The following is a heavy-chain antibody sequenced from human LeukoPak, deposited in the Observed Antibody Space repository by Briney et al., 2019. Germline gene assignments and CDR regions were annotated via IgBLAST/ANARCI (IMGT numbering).Heavy chain of an antibody. D-gene: IGHD6-19*01. Sequence: PSETLSLTCTVSGGSISGYYWSWIRQPPGQGLEWIGYIHYSGSTNYNPSLKSRVTISLDMSKNQFSLKLNSVTAADTAVYYRAREGQWLPDWFDPWGQGTLVTVSS. V-gene: IGHV4-59*01. CDR3: AREGQWLPDWFDP. CDR2: IHYSGST. CDR1: GGSISGYY. J-gene: IGHJ5*02.